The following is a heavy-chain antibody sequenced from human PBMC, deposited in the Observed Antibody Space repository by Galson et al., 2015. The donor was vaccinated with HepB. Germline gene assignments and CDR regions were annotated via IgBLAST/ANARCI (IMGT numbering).Heavy chain of an antibody. D-gene: IGHD2-8*01. CDR1: GGSFSGYY. J-gene: IGHJ6*02. CDR2: INHSGST. Sequence: ETLSLTCAVYGGSFSGYYWSWIRQPPGKGLEWIGEINHSGSTNYNPSLKSRVTISVDTSKNQFSLKLSSVTAADTAVYYCARGRGYCTNGVCPKSYYYYYGMDVWGQGTTVTVSS. CDR3: ARGRGYCTNGVCPKSYYYYYGMDV. V-gene: IGHV4-34*01.